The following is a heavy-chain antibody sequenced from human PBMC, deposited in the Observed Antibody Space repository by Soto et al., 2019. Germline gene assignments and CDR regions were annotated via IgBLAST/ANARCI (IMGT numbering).Heavy chain of an antibody. CDR3: ARMASFGSLNWFDP. CDR2: MNPGSGDT. J-gene: IGHJ5*02. CDR1: GYIFTDND. V-gene: IGHV1-8*01. D-gene: IGHD5-18*01. Sequence: ASVKVSSKASGYIFTDNDVSWLRQATGQGLEWMGWMNPGSGDTGYAQKFQGRVTMTRNISIATAYMELSSLRADDTAIYYCARMASFGSLNWFDPWGQGTLVTVSS.